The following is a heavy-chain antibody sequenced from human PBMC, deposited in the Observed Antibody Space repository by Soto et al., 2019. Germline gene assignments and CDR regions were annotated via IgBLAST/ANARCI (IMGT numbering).Heavy chain of an antibody. CDR3: VGDRYAYLGPPAADY. J-gene: IGHJ4*02. D-gene: IGHD2-21*01. V-gene: IGHV1-18*01. Sequence: HVQLMQSGPEVKKPGASVRVSCKTSGYSFTDFGISWVRQAPGQGLEWMGWITTFNGNTNYAQRFQGRMTMTSETATTEVYMELMSLTSADTAVYYCVGDRYAYLGPPAADYWGQGTLVTVSS. CDR1: GYSFTDFG. CDR2: ITTFNGNT.